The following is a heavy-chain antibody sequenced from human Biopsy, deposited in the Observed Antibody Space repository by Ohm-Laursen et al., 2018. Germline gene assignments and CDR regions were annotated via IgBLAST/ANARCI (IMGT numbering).Heavy chain of an antibody. D-gene: IGHD6-13*01. Sequence: SLRLSCAASGFSFDNHVMHWVRQAPGKGLEWVSGISWNSDSIGYADSVKGRLTISRDNAKNSLYLQMNSLRSEDTALYYCAKDRYPSSWHYYYGMDVWGQGTTVPVS. CDR1: GFSFDNHV. CDR3: AKDRYPSSWHYYYGMDV. CDR2: ISWNSDSI. J-gene: IGHJ6*02. V-gene: IGHV3-9*01.